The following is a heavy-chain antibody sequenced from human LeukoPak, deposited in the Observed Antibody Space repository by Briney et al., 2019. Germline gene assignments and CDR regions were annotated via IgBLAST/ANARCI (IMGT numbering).Heavy chain of an antibody. Sequence: SETLFLTCTASGGSISSSTYYWGWIRQPPGKGLEWIGSLYLSGSTYYNRSLNSRVTISVDTSRNQFSLKLSSMTAADTAVYYCARQEWLVPPRWVWGQGTLVTVSS. J-gene: IGHJ4*02. CDR1: GGSISSSTYY. D-gene: IGHD6-19*01. CDR2: LYLSGST. V-gene: IGHV4-39*01. CDR3: ARQEWLVPPRWV.